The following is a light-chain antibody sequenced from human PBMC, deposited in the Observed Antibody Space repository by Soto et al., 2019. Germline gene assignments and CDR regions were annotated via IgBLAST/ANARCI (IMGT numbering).Light chain of an antibody. J-gene: IGKJ1*01. Sequence: AIQMTQSPSSLSASVGDRVTITCRASQGIRNDLSWYQQKPGKAPNLLIYAASTLQSGVPSSFSGSSSCTDFTLTISSLQPEDFATYYCLQDYNYPWTFGQGTKLEI. CDR2: AAS. V-gene: IGKV1-6*01. CDR1: QGIRND. CDR3: LQDYNYPWT.